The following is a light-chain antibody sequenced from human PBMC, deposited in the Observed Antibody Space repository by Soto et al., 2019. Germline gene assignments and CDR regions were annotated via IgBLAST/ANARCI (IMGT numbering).Light chain of an antibody. CDR2: KAS. CDR1: QSIRSW. CDR3: QQYHSFSRT. Sequence: DIQMTQSPSTLSASVGDRVTITCRASQSIRSWLAWYQQKPGKAPKPLINKASSVESGVPSRFSGSGSGTEFTLTISSLEPDDFATYYCQQYHSFSRTFGPGTKVEIK. J-gene: IGKJ1*01. V-gene: IGKV1-5*03.